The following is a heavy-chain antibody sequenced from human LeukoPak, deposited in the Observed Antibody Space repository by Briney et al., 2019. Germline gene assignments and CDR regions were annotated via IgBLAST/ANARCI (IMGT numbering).Heavy chain of an antibody. J-gene: IGHJ4*02. V-gene: IGHV3-53*01. Sequence: PGGSLRLSCAASGFTVSSNYISWVRQPPGKGLEWVSVVYGVGSTYYADSVKGRFTISRDNSKNTLYLRMNSLRAEDTAVYYCARGGSYHRPFDYWGQGTLVSVSS. CDR1: GFTVSSNY. CDR2: VYGVGST. CDR3: ARGGSYHRPFDY. D-gene: IGHD2-2*01.